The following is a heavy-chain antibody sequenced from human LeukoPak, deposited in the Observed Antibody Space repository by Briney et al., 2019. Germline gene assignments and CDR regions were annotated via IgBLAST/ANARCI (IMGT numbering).Heavy chain of an antibody. V-gene: IGHV1-3*01. J-gene: IGHJ4*02. CDR1: GYTFTSYA. Sequence: ASVKVSCKASGYTFTSYAMHWVRQAPGQRLEWMGWINAGNGNTKYSQKFQGRVTITRDTSASTAYMGLSSLRSGDTAVYYCARTGSPRNGELFRYWGQGTLVTVSS. CDR3: ARTGSPRNGELFRY. CDR2: INAGNGNT. D-gene: IGHD3-10*01.